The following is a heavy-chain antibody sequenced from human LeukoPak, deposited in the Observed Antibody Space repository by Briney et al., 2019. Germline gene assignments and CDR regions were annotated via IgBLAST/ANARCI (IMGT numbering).Heavy chain of an antibody. Sequence: PGGSLRLSCAASGFTFSSYSMNWVRQAPGKGLEWVSSISSSSSYIYYADSVKGRFTISRDNAKNSLYLQMNSLRAEDTAVYYCAGIIAARNIDYWGQGTLVTVSS. V-gene: IGHV3-21*01. CDR3: AGIIAARNIDY. J-gene: IGHJ4*02. CDR1: GFTFSSYS. D-gene: IGHD6-13*01. CDR2: ISSSSSYI.